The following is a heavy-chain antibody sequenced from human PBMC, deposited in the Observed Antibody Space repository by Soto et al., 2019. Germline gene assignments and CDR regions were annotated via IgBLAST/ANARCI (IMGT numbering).Heavy chain of an antibody. J-gene: IGHJ4*02. Sequence: GGSLRLSCAASGFTFSSYAMSWVRQAPGKGLEWVSAISGSGGSTYYADSVKGRFTISRDNSKNTLYLQMNSLRAEDTAVYYCAKDLYDSSGYPLDFDYWGQGTLVTVSS. V-gene: IGHV3-23*01. CDR1: GFTFSSYA. CDR2: ISGSGGST. D-gene: IGHD3-22*01. CDR3: AKDLYDSSGYPLDFDY.